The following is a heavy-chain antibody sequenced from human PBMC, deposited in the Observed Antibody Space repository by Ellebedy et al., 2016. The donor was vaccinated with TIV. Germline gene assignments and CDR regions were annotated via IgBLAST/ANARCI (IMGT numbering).Heavy chain of an antibody. J-gene: IGHJ4*02. CDR1: GFTFSSYW. CDR3: ARLRGGVVPAAPIDY. CDR2: IKQDGSEK. V-gene: IGHV3-7*02. D-gene: IGHD2-2*01. Sequence: PGGSLRLSCAASGFTFSSYWMSWVRQAPGKGLEWVANIKQDGSEKYYVDSVKGRFTISRDNSKNTLYLQMNSLRAEDTAVYYCARLRGGVVPAAPIDYWGQGTLVTVSS.